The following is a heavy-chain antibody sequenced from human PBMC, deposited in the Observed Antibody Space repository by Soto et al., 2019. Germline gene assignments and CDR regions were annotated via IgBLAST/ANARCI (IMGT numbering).Heavy chain of an antibody. CDR2: ISWNSGDI. J-gene: IGHJ4*02. V-gene: IGHV3-9*01. CDR3: AKDNDLDRDGPFDY. Sequence: EVQLVESGGGSVQPGRSLRLSCAASGFSFDDYGMHWVRQCPGKGLEWVSGISWNSGDIYYAVSVKGRFTISRDNAKRSLYLQMNSLRTEDTAVYYCAKDNDLDRDGPFDYWGQGILVTVSA. CDR1: GFSFDDYG. D-gene: IGHD2-2*03.